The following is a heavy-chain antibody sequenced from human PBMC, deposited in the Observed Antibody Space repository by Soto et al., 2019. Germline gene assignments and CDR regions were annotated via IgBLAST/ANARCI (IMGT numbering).Heavy chain of an antibody. D-gene: IGHD6-13*01. CDR3: AKDRIAAAGTHWFDP. Sequence: GGSLRLSCVASGFTFSSYAMSWVRQAPGEGLGWVSAMSGSGGSTYYADSVKGRFTISRDNSKNTLYLQMNSLRAEDTAVYYCAKDRIAAAGTHWFDPWGQGTLVTVSS. V-gene: IGHV3-23*01. J-gene: IGHJ5*02. CDR1: GFTFSSYA. CDR2: MSGSGGST.